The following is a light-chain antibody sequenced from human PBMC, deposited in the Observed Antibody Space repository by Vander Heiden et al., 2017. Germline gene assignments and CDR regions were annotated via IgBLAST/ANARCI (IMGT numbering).Light chain of an antibody. CDR3: QAADSSGTYWV. J-gene: IGLJ3*02. CDR2: KDR. Sequence: SYELTQPPSVSVSPGQTARITCSGDALPKQYAYWYQQKPGQAPVLVIYKDRERPSGIPERFSGSSSGKTVTLTSSGVQAEDGADYYCQAADSSGTYWVFGGGTKLTVL. CDR1: ALPKQY. V-gene: IGLV3-25*03.